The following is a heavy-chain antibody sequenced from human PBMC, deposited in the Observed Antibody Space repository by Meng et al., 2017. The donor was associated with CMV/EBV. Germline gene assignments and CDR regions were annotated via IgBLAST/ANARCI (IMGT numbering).Heavy chain of an antibody. Sequence: GESLKISCAASGFTFSSYAMSWVRQAPGKGLEWVSAISGSGGSTYYADSVKGRFTISRDNSKNTLYLQMNSLRAEDTAVYYCVRPSFGGAFDIWGQGALVTVSS. CDR1: GFTFSSYA. J-gene: IGHJ3*02. D-gene: IGHD3-10*01. V-gene: IGHV3-23*01. CDR3: VRPSFGGAFDI. CDR2: ISGSGGST.